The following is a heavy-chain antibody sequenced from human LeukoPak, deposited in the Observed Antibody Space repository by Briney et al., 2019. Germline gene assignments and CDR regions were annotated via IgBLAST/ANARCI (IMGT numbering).Heavy chain of an antibody. V-gene: IGHV4-59*01. CDR1: GGSIGKEY. CDR2: VYSSGST. CDR3: GSDSLGQEQWVARAPNAFDV. J-gene: IGHJ3*01. D-gene: IGHD6-19*01. Sequence: SETLSLTCTVSGGSIGKEYWSRLRQPPTKGLEWIGYVYSSGSTTYNPSLGSRVTISVDTSKNQFSLKLSSVTAADLEVYICGSDSLGQEQWVARAPNAFDVWGQGAMVAVSS.